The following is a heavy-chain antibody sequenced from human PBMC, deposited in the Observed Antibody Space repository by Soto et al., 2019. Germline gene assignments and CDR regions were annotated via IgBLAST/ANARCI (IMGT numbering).Heavy chain of an antibody. J-gene: IGHJ5*02. CDR2: IYYSGST. CDR3: ARGSFTTVTTNWFDP. D-gene: IGHD4-17*01. Sequence: LSLTCTVSGGSISSGGYYWSWIRQHPGKGLEWIGYIYYSGSTYYNPSLKSRVTISVDTSKNQFSLKLSSVTAADTAVYYCARGSFTTVTTNWFDPWGQGTLVTVSS. CDR1: GGSISSGGYY. V-gene: IGHV4-31*03.